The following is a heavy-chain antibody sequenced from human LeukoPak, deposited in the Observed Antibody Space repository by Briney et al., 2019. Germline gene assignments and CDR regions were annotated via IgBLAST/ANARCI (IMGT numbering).Heavy chain of an antibody. D-gene: IGHD4-17*01. CDR3: ARNGDSRGNVGFDY. V-gene: IGHV3-48*03. Sequence: PGGSLRLSCAASTFTFSSYAMNWVRQAPGKGLDWVSYISSSGNNIYYADSVKGRFTISRDNAKNSLFLQMNSLRAEDTAVYYCARNGDSRGNVGFDYWGQGTLVTVSS. CDR1: TFTFSSYA. CDR2: ISSSGNNI. J-gene: IGHJ4*02.